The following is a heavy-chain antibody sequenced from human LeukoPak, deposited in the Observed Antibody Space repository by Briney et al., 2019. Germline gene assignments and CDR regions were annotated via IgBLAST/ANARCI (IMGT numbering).Heavy chain of an antibody. CDR3: ARDRLHCSSTSCYTNFDY. J-gene: IGHJ4*02. D-gene: IGHD2-2*02. CDR1: GGSISSYY. CDR2: IDTSGNT. V-gene: IGHV4-4*07. Sequence: SETLSLTCTVSGGSISSYYWGWIRQPAGKGLEWIGLIDTSGNTNNNPSLKSRVTMSVDMSKNQFSLKLSSVTAADTAVYYCARDRLHCSSTSCYTNFDYWGQGTLVTVSS.